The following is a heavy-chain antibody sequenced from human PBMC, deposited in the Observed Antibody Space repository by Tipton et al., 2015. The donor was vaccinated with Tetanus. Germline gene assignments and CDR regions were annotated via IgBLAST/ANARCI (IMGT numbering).Heavy chain of an antibody. CDR3: ARDQGGGRVARLNWFDP. J-gene: IGHJ5*02. CDR1: GASIKNSPYF. D-gene: IGHD3-16*01. V-gene: IGHV4-30-4*01. CDR2: IYYSGST. Sequence: TLSLTCSVSGASIKNSPYFWNWIRRSPGKGLEWIGYIYYSGSTFYNPSLKSRVTMSVDMSKNQFSLNLTSVTAADTAVYYCARDQGGGRVARLNWFDPWGQGTLVAVSS.